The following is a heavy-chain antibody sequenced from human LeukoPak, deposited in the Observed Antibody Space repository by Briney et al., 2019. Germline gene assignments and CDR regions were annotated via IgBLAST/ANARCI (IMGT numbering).Heavy chain of an antibody. J-gene: IGHJ4*02. Sequence: GASVKVSCKASGYTFTDYYMHWVRQAPGQGLEWMGWVNPDSGVTVYAQKFQGRVSMTRGTSISTTYMEMNRLTSDDTAVYYCARQSSYGNSFVLWGQGTLVTVSS. V-gene: IGHV1-2*02. CDR3: ARQSSYGNSFVL. CDR1: GYTFTDYY. D-gene: IGHD4-23*01. CDR2: VNPDSGVT.